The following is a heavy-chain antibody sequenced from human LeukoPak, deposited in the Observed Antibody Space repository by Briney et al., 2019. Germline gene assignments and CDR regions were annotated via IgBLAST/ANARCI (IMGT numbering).Heavy chain of an antibody. D-gene: IGHD4-17*01. CDR3: ARDRGMTTVTLDY. V-gene: IGHV3-33*01. CDR1: GFTFCGYG. Sequence: GGSLRLSCAASGFTFCGYGMHGGRQAPGKGLERGAVICYDGSNKFYSDSVKGRFTISRDYSENTLYLQMNSLRGEDTAVYYCARDRGMTTVTLDYWGQGTLVTVSS. J-gene: IGHJ4*02. CDR2: ICYDGSNK.